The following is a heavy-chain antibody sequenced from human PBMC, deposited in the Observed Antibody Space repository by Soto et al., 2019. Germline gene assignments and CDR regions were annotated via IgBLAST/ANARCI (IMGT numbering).Heavy chain of an antibody. D-gene: IGHD1-26*01. J-gene: IGHJ6*02. V-gene: IGHV4-4*07. CDR2: IYTSGTT. CDR1: GGSIRSNY. CDR3: AREGASGFGMDV. Sequence: PSETPSLTCNVSGGSIRSNYWSWIRQPAGKALEWIGRIYTSGTTNYNPSLKSRATMLIDTSKNQFSLILSSVTAADTGVYYCAREGASGFGMDVWGQGTTVTVSS.